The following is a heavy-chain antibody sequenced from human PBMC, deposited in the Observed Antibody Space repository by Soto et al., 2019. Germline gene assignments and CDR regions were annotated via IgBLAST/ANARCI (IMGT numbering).Heavy chain of an antibody. Sequence: PSETLSLTCTVSGGSISSYYWSWIRQPPGKGLEWIGYIYYSVSTNYNPSLKSRVTISLDTSKNQLSLKLSSVTAADTAVYYCAKFLTGYGAIDIWGQATTVTVSS. V-gene: IGHV4-59*01. CDR2: IYYSVST. D-gene: IGHD3-9*01. CDR1: GGSISSYY. J-gene: IGHJ6*02. CDR3: AKFLTGYGAIDI.